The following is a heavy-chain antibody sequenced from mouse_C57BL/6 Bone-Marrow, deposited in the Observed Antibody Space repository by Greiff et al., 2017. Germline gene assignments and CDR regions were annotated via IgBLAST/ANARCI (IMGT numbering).Heavy chain of an antibody. CDR1: GYTFTSYG. J-gene: IGHJ3*01. D-gene: IGHD4-1*01. CDR3: ARGLGRAS. Sequence: QVQLQQSGAELARPGASVKLSCKASGYTFTSYGISWVKQRTGQGLEWIGEIYPRSGNTYYNEKFKGKATLTADKSSSTAYMELRSLTSEDSAVYFWARGLGRASGGQGTRVTVSA. CDR2: IYPRSGNT. V-gene: IGHV1-81*01.